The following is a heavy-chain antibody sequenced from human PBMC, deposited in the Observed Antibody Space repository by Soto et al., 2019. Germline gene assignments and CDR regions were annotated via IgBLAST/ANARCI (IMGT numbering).Heavy chain of an antibody. Sequence: QITLKASGPTLVKPTQTLTLTCTFSGFSLTTSGVVVGWIRQPPGKALEWLALSYWDDDKRYSPSLKSRLTITQDTSKNQVVLTMTNMDPLDTATYYCAHSPNPTVTTSAEYFQHWGQGTMVTVSS. V-gene: IGHV2-5*02. CDR1: GFSLTTSGVV. CDR3: AHSPNPTVTTSAEYFQH. J-gene: IGHJ1*01. D-gene: IGHD4-17*01. CDR2: SYWDDDK.